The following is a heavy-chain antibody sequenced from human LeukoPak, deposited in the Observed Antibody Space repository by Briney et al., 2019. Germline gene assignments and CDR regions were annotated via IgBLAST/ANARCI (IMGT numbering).Heavy chain of an antibody. Sequence: NPSETLSLTCTVSGSSFSGYYWSWSRQPAGRGLEWIGRVYTHGSTIFNPSLASRVSMSFDTSKNVFSVQLTSVTAADTAVYYCARLSISTGTFWGQGAPVTVSS. J-gene: IGHJ4*02. CDR2: VYTHGST. CDR1: GSSFSGYY. D-gene: IGHD1-1*01. CDR3: ARLSISTGTF. V-gene: IGHV4-4*07.